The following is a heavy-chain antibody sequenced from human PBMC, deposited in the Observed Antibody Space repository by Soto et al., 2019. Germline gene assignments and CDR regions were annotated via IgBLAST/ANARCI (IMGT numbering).Heavy chain of an antibody. Sequence: GGSLRLSCAASGFTFSSYSMNWVRQAPGKGLEWVSSISSSSSYIYYADSVKGRFTISRDNAKNSLYPQMNSLRAEDTAVYYCARIYYYDSSGYLSAVDYWGRGTLLTVSS. CDR2: ISSSSSYI. V-gene: IGHV3-21*01. CDR1: GFTFSSYS. J-gene: IGHJ4*02. CDR3: ARIYYYDSSGYLSAVDY. D-gene: IGHD3-22*01.